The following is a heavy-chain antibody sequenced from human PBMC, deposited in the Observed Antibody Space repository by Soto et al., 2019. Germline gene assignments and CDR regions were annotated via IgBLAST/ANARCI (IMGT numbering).Heavy chain of an antibody. CDR3: ANSEDITIFGVVIMGPFDY. V-gene: IGHV3-23*01. CDR2: ISGSGGST. J-gene: IGHJ4*02. Sequence: PGGSLRLSCAASGFTFSSYAMSWVRQAPGKGLEWVSAISGSGGSTYYADSVKGRFTISRDNSKNTLYLQMNSLRAEDTAVYYCANSEDITIFGVVIMGPFDYWGQGTLVTVSS. D-gene: IGHD3-3*01. CDR1: GFTFSSYA.